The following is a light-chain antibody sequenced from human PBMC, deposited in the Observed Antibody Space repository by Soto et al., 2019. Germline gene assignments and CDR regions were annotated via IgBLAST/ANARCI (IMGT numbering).Light chain of an antibody. CDR2: GAS. V-gene: IGKV1-39*01. CDR1: QSISIY. J-gene: IGKJ4*01. CDR3: QQSYSTPRT. Sequence: DIQMTQSPSSLSASVGDRVTITCRASQSISIYLNWYQQKPGKAPKLLIYGASSLQGGVPSRFSGIGSGTDFTLTISSLQPEDFATYYCQQSYSTPRTFGGGTKVEIK.